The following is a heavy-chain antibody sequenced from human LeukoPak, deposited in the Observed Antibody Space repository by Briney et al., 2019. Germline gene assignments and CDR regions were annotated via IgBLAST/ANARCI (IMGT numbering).Heavy chain of an antibody. D-gene: IGHD3-22*01. V-gene: IGHV3-30-3*01. CDR1: GFTFSSYA. J-gene: IGHJ4*02. CDR3: ARVSGWLFCFDY. CDR2: TSYDESDK. Sequence: PGGSLRLSCAASGFTFSSYAMHWVRQAPGKGLEWVAVTSYDESDKHYADSVKGRFTISRDNSKNTLYLQMNSLRVEDTAVYYCARVSGWLFCFDYWGQGTLVPVSS.